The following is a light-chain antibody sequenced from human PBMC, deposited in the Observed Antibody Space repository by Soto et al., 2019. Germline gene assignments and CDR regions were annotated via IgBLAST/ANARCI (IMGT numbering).Light chain of an antibody. V-gene: IGKV1-5*03. J-gene: IGKJ2*03. Sequence: IQMTQSPSTLSASVGDRVSITCRASQTIFSWLAWYQQKPGKAPKLVIYKASSLESGVPSRYSGSGSGTEFTLTISGLQPDEFATYYCQQYHIYPYSFGQGTKLEIK. CDR3: QQYHIYPYS. CDR1: QTIFSW. CDR2: KAS.